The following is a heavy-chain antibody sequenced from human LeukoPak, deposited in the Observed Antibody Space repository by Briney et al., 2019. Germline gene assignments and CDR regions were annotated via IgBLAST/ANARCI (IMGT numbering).Heavy chain of an antibody. V-gene: IGHV3-23*01. J-gene: IGHJ6*02. Sequence: GGSLRLSCAASGFTFSSYAMSWVHQAPGKGLEWVSAISGSGGSTYYADSVKGRFTISRDNSKNTLYLQMNSLRAEDTAVYYCAKDSRAVRGALYYYYGMDVWGQGTTVTVSS. CDR3: AKDSRAVRGALYYYYGMDV. CDR2: ISGSGGST. CDR1: GFTFSSYA. D-gene: IGHD3-10*01.